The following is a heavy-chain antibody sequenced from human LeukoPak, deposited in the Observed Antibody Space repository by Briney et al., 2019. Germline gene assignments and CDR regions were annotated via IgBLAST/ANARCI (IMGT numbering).Heavy chain of an antibody. CDR3: AREVWYGSGYYYDY. J-gene: IGHJ4*02. V-gene: IGHV4-4*07. Sequence: PSETLSLTCTVSGGSISSNYWSWVRQPAGKGLEWIGRMYTSGSTNYNPSLKSRVTMSVDTSKNQFSLKLSSVTAADTAVYYCAREVWYGSGYYYDYWGQGTLVTVSS. CDR1: GGSISSNY. D-gene: IGHD3-22*01. CDR2: MYTSGST.